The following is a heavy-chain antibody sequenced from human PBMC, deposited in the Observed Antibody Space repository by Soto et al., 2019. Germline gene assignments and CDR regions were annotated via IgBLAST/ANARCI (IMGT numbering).Heavy chain of an antibody. CDR3: ASGHCGTSSCLRMDV. D-gene: IGHD2-2*03. Sequence: EVQLLESGGGLVQPGGSLRLSCAVSGFTFSSYAMNWVRQAPGKGLEWVSGISGSGTTTYFADSVKGRFTISRDNSKNTVYLQMSSLRAEDTAVYYCASGHCGTSSCLRMDVWGQGTTVTVSS. J-gene: IGHJ6*02. CDR1: GFTFSSYA. CDR2: ISGSGTTT. V-gene: IGHV3-23*01.